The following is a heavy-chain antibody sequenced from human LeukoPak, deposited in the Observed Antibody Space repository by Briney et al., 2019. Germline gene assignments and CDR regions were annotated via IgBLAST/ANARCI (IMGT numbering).Heavy chain of an antibody. Sequence: GGSLRLSCAASGFTFSSYAMSWVRQAPGKGLEWVSAISGSAGSTYYADSLKGRFTISRDNSKNTLYLQMNSLRAEDTAVYYCARAGDYGDYRGIEAFDIWGQGTMVTVSS. J-gene: IGHJ3*02. D-gene: IGHD4-17*01. CDR2: ISGSAGST. CDR3: ARAGDYGDYRGIEAFDI. CDR1: GFTFSSYA. V-gene: IGHV3-23*01.